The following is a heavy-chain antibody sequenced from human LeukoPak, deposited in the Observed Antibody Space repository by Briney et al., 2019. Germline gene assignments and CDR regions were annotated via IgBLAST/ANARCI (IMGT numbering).Heavy chain of an antibody. CDR2: IYTSGST. D-gene: IGHD2-2*01. V-gene: IGHV4-4*07. J-gene: IGHJ4*02. CDR1: GFTFSRYW. CDR3: ARDCSSTSCYAE. Sequence: GSLRLSCAASGFTFSRYWMCWIRQPAGKGLEWIGRIYTSGSTNYNPSLKSRVTMSVDTSKNQFSLKLSSVTAADTAVYYCARDCSSTSCYAEWGQGTLVTVSS.